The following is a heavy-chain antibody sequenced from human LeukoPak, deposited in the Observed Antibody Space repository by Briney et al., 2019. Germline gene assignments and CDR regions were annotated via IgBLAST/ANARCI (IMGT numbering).Heavy chain of an antibody. Sequence: GGSLRLSCTASGFSLRDHAMSWFRQAPGKGLEWVSAISGSGGSTYYADSVKGRFTISRDNSKNTLYLQMNSLRAEDTAVYYCAKVGSTSLLDYWGQGTLVTVSS. D-gene: IGHD2-2*01. CDR3: AKVGSTSLLDY. V-gene: IGHV3-23*01. CDR2: ISGSGGST. J-gene: IGHJ4*02. CDR1: GFSLRDHA.